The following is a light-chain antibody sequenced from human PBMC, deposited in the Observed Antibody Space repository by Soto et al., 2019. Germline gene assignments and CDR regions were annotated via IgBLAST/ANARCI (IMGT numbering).Light chain of an antibody. CDR1: QSLTRN. CDR2: GAS. J-gene: IGKJ5*01. CDR3: QHFGGSLPVT. Sequence: EIVMTQSPATLSVSPGERVTLSCRASQSLTRNLAWYQHKPGQSPRLLIYGASARATGIPARFSGSGSGTDFTLTISRLEPEDFAVYYCQHFGGSLPVTFGQGTRLEIK. V-gene: IGKV3-15*01.